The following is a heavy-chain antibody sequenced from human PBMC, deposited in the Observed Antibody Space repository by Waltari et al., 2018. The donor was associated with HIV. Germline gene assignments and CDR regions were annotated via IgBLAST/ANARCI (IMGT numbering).Heavy chain of an antibody. V-gene: IGHV4-39*07. CDR1: GGSISSSSYY. J-gene: IGHJ4*02. CDR2: IYYSGST. CDR3: AREKGPDYYDSSGYYYYFDY. D-gene: IGHD3-22*01. Sequence: QLQLQESGPGLVKPSETLSLTCTVSGGSISSSSYYWGWIRQPPGKGLEWIGSIYYSGSTYNNPSLKSRVTISVDTSKNQFSLKLSSVTAADTAVYYCAREKGPDYYDSSGYYYYFDYWGQGTLVTVSS.